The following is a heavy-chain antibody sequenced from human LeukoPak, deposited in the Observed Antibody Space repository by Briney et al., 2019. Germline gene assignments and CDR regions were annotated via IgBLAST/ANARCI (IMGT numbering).Heavy chain of an antibody. CDR3: ASIAAAGNE. V-gene: IGHV4-39*01. J-gene: IGHJ4*02. D-gene: IGHD6-13*01. Sequence: SETLSLTCTVSGGPISRSTYYWGWIRQPPGKGLEWIGSIYHSGSTYYNPSLKSRVTISVDTSKNQFSLKLSSVTAADTAVYYCASIAAAGNEWGQGTLVTVSS. CDR2: IYHSGST. CDR1: GGPISRSTYY.